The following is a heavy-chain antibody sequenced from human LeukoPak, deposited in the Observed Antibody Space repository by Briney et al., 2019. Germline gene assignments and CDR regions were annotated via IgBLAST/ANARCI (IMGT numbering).Heavy chain of an antibody. CDR2: IYHSGST. D-gene: IGHD4-23*01. CDR3: AREYSGNLDFDY. J-gene: IGHJ4*02. V-gene: IGHV4-34*01. Sequence: PSETLSLTCAVYGASFSGYYWSWIRQPPGKGLEWIGEIYHSGSTNYNPSLKSRVTISVDKSKNQFSLKLSSVTAADTAVYYCAREYSGNLDFDYWGQGTLVTVSS. CDR1: GASFSGYY.